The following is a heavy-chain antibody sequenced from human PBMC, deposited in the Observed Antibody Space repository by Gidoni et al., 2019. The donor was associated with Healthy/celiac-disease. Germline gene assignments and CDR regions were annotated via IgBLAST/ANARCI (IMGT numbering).Heavy chain of an antibody. D-gene: IGHD6-13*01. CDR2: IYYSGST. V-gene: IGHV4-39*01. J-gene: IGHJ6*03. CDR1: GGSISSSSYY. Sequence: QLQLQESGPGLVKPSETLSLTCTVSGGSISSSSYYWGWIRQPPGKGLEWIGSIYYSGSTYYNPSLKSRVTISVDTSKNQFSLKLSSVTAADTAVYYCASGYSSSWRDYYYYYMDVWGKGTTVTVSS. CDR3: ASGYSSSWRDYYYYYMDV.